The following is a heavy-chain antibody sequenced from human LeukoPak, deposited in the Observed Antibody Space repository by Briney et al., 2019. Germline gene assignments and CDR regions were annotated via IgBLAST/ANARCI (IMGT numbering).Heavy chain of an antibody. D-gene: IGHD1-26*01. CDR1: GGSITNYY. CDR2: IYNTGRT. CDR3: ARQGELAIDY. V-gene: IGHV4-59*08. Sequence: SEALSLTCSVSGGSITNYYWSRIRQSPGKGLEWIGFIYNTGRTNYNPSLQSRVTMSIDTSKNQFSLKLSSVTAADTAVYYCARQGELAIDYWGQGTLVTVSS. J-gene: IGHJ4*02.